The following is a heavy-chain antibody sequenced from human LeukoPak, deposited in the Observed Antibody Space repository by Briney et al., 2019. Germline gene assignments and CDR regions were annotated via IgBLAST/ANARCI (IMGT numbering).Heavy chain of an antibody. CDR3: ARSTMGARRRYDY. D-gene: IGHD1-26*01. CDR2: MNPNSGNT. Sequence: ASVKVSCKASKDTFTIDDVNWVRQATGLGLEWMGWMNPNSGNTGYAQKFQGRVTMTMNSSISTAYMELTSLTSEDTAVYYCARSTMGARRRYDYWGQGTLVTVSS. CDR1: KDTFTIDD. J-gene: IGHJ4*02. V-gene: IGHV1-8*01.